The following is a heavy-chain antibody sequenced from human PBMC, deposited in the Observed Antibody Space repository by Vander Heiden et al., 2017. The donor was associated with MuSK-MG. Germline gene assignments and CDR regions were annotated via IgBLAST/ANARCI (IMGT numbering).Heavy chain of an antibody. D-gene: IGHD3-22*01. J-gene: IGHJ4*02. V-gene: IGHV2-5*02. CDR2: SYWDDDK. CDR3: AHSRNYYYDNGGFDY. Sequence: QITLKESGPTLVKPTQTLTLTRTFPGFSLSTRGVGVGWARQTPGKALEWLALSYWDDDKHDSPSLKSRLTITKDTSKNQVVLTRTNMDPVDTATYYCAHSRNYYYDNGGFDYWGQGTLVTVSS. CDR1: GFSLSTRGVG.